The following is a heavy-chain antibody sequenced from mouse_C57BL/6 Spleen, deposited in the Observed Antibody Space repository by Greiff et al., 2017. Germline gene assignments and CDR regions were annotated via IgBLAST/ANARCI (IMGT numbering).Heavy chain of an antibody. V-gene: IGHV6-3*01. J-gene: IGHJ3*01. CDR1: GFTFSNYW. CDR2: IRLKSDNYAT. D-gene: IGHD3-2*02. Sequence: EVKVEESGGGLVQPGGSMKLSCVASGFTFSNYWMNWVRQSPEKGLEWVAQIRLKSDNYATHYAESVKGRFTISRDDSKSSVYLQMINLRAEDTVIYYCTAYSSGYPFAYWGQGTLVTVSA. CDR3: TAYSSGYPFAY.